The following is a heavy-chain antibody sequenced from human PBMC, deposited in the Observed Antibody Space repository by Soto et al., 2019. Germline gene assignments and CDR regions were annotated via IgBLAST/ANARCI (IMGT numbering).Heavy chain of an antibody. CDR1: GYTFTSYD. D-gene: IGHD6-13*01. Sequence: ASVKVSCKASGYTFTSYDINWVRQATGQGLEWMGWMNPNSGNTGYAQKFQGRVTMTRNTSISTAYMELSSLRSEDTAVYYCARPYGIAESGVGHGMDVWGQGTTVTVSS. CDR3: ARPYGIAESGVGHGMDV. V-gene: IGHV1-8*01. CDR2: MNPNSGNT. J-gene: IGHJ6*02.